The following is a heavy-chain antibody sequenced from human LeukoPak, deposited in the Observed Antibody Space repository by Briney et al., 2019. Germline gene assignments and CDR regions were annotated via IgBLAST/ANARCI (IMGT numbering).Heavy chain of an antibody. CDR3: ARRYYDFWSGYYYYYYYMDV. Sequence: ASVKVSCKASGYTFTSYDINWVRQATGQGLEWMGWMNPDSGNTGYAQKFQGRVTMIRNTSISTAYMELSSLRSEDTAVYYCARRYYDFWSGYYYYYYYMDVWGKGTTVTVSS. CDR1: GYTFTSYD. J-gene: IGHJ6*03. D-gene: IGHD3-3*01. CDR2: MNPDSGNT. V-gene: IGHV1-8*01.